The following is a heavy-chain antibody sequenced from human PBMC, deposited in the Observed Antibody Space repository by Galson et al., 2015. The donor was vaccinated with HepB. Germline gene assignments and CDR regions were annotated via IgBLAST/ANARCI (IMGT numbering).Heavy chain of an antibody. J-gene: IGHJ5*02. Sequence: SVKVSCKASGYTFSSYSIAWVRQAPGQGLEWMRWISAYDSSTNYAQKFQGRVTMTTETSTDTAYMELRSLTSEDTAVFYCAREAHVAVITPTLNYWFDHWGQGTLVTVSS. V-gene: IGHV1-18*01. CDR1: GYTFSSYS. CDR2: ISAYDSST. CDR3: AREAHVAVITPTLNYWFDH. D-gene: IGHD3-22*01.